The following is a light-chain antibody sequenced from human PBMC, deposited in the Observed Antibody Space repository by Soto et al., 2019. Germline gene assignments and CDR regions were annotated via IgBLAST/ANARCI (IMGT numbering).Light chain of an antibody. CDR3: QQYGSPIT. CDR2: GAS. Sequence: ESVMTQAPATLSLSPGEGPPLSCRASQGIGDTLAWYQHKPGQAPRLLIYGASSRATGIPDRFSGSGSGTDFTLTISRLEPEDFAVYYCQQYGSPITFGQGTRLEIK. J-gene: IGKJ5*01. V-gene: IGKV3-20*01. CDR1: QGIGDT.